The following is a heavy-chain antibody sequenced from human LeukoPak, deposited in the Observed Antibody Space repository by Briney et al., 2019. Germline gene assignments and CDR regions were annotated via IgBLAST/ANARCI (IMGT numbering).Heavy chain of an antibody. Sequence: ASVKVSCKASGGTFSRNTISWVRQAPGQGLGWMGWISAYNGNTNYAQKLQGRVTMTTDTSTSTAYMELRSLRSDDTAVYYCARGLTMIAFDYWGQGTLVTVSS. CDR2: ISAYNGNT. D-gene: IGHD3-22*01. CDR1: GGTFSRNT. V-gene: IGHV1-18*01. J-gene: IGHJ4*02. CDR3: ARGLTMIAFDY.